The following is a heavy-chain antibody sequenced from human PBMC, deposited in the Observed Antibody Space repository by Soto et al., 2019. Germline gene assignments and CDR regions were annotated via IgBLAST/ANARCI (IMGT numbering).Heavy chain of an antibody. CDR3: ARDLGNWNDLGYFDY. V-gene: IGHV1-18*01. J-gene: IGHJ4*02. Sequence: QVQLVQSGAEVKKPGASVKVSCKASGYTFTSYGISWVRQAPGQGLEWMGWIRAYHVNTNYAQKLQGRVTMTTDTSTSTAYMELRSLRSDDTAVYYCARDLGNWNDLGYFDYWGQGTLVTVSS. D-gene: IGHD1-20*01. CDR2: IRAYHVNT. CDR1: GYTFTSYG.